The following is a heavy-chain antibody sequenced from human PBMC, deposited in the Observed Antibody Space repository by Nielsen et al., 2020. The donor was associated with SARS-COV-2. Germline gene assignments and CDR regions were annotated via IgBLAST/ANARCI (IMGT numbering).Heavy chain of an antibody. CDR1: GFTFSSLW. D-gene: IGHD2-21*01. CDR2: IKPDGSEK. Sequence: GESLKISCAASGFTFSSLWMSWVRQVPGKGLEWVADIKPDGSEKFYVDSVKGRFTISRDNAKNSMSLQMNSLRVEDTAVYYCAKVWWAETDAFDFWGQGTTVTVSS. V-gene: IGHV3-7*01. J-gene: IGHJ3*01. CDR3: AKVWWAETDAFDF.